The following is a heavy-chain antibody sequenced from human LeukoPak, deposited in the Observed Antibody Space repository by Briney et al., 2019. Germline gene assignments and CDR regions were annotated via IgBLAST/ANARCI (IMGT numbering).Heavy chain of an antibody. CDR3: ARSRNWLPFDY. CDR2: INPNSGDT. D-gene: IGHD1-1*01. Sequence: ASVKVSCKASGYTFSGHYILWVRQAPGQGLEWMGRINPNSGDTNYAQKFQGKVTMTRDASISTTYMELSRLRSDDTAVYYCARSRNWLPFDYWGQGTLVTVSS. V-gene: IGHV1-2*06. CDR1: GYTFSGHY. J-gene: IGHJ4*02.